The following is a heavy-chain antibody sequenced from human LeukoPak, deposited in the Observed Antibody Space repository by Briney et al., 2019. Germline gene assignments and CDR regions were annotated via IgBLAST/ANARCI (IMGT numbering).Heavy chain of an antibody. V-gene: IGHV3-53*03. CDR2: IYTTGST. CDR3: TRGKDLSDSSGLL. J-gene: IGHJ4*02. CDR1: GFTVSSNS. Sequence: GGSLRLSCTVSGFTVSSNSMSWVRQAPGKGLEWVSFIYTTGSTHNSDSVKGRFTISRDSSKNTLYLQMNSLRAEDTAVYYCTRGKDLSDSSGLLGGQGTLVTVST. D-gene: IGHD3-22*01.